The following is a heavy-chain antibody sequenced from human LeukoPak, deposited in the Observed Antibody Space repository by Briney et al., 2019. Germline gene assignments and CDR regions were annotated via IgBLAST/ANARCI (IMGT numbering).Heavy chain of an antibody. V-gene: IGHV4-39*07. D-gene: IGHD3-22*01. CDR1: DGSISSSSYY. Sequence: PSETLSLTCTVSDGSISSSSYYWGWIRQPPGKGLEWIGSIYYSRSTYYNPSLKSRVTISVDTSKNQFSLKLSSVTAADTAVYYCARGGYYYDSSGFFAFDYWGQGTLVTVSS. CDR3: ARGGYYYDSSGFFAFDY. J-gene: IGHJ4*02. CDR2: IYYSRST.